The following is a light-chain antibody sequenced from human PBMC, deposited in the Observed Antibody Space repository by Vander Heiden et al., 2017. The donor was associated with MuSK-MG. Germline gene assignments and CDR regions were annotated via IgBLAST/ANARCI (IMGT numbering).Light chain of an antibody. J-gene: IGLJ2*01. V-gene: IGLV3-21*01. CDR2: YES. Sequence: SYVVTQPPSVSVAPGQTATIPCGGDNSENKGVHWYQQKPGQAPVLVIFYESDRPSGIPERVSGSTSGNTATLTISRVEAGEEADDYCQVWETTSDNPEGVFGGGTRLTVL. CDR1: NSENKG. CDR3: QVWETTSDNPEGV.